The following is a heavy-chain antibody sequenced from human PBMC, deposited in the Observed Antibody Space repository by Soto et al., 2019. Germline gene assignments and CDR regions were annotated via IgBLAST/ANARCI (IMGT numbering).Heavy chain of an antibody. CDR2: IRQDGSEK. D-gene: IGHD2-2*01. V-gene: IGHV3-7*04. Sequence: EVQLVESGGNLVQPGGSLRLACVGSGFTLSSNWMTWVRQAPGKGLEWVGNIRQDGSEKNYVDSVKGRFTISRDNAKNSLYLQMNSLRAEDTAVYYCAREIVVARGASYFDYWGPGTLVTVSS. CDR1: GFTLSSNW. CDR3: AREIVVARGASYFDY. J-gene: IGHJ4*02.